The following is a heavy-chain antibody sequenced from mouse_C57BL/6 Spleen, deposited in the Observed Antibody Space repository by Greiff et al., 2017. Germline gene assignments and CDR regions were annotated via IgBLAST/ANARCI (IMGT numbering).Heavy chain of an antibody. D-gene: IGHD4-1*01. CDR2: IDPEDGET. V-gene: IGHV1-74*01. CDR1: GYTFTSYW. CDR3: ALTGYAMDY. Sequence: QVQLQQPGAELVKPGASVKVSCKASGYTFTSYWMHWVKQRPGQGLEWIGRIDPEDGETKYAPKFQGKATITADTSSNTAYLQLSSLTSEDTAVYYCALTGYAMDYWGQGTSVTVSS. J-gene: IGHJ4*01.